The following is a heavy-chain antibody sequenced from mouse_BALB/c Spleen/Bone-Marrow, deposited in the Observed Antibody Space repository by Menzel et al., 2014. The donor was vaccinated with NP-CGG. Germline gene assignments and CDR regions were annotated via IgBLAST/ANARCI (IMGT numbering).Heavy chain of an antibody. CDR3: ARRDYSFAY. CDR2: TNPGSGGT. Sequence: QVQLQQSGAGLVRPGTSVKVSCKASGYAFTNYLIEWVKQRPGQGLEWIGVTNPGSGGTNYNEKFKGKATLTADKSSSTAYMQLSSLTSDDSAVYFCARRDYSFAYWGQGTLVTVSA. D-gene: IGHD2-13*01. CDR1: GYAFTNYL. V-gene: IGHV1-54*01. J-gene: IGHJ3*01.